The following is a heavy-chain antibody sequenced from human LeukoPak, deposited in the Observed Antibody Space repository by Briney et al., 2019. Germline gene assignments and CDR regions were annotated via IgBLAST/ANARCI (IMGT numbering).Heavy chain of an antibody. V-gene: IGHV3-7*03. CDR2: INHNGNVN. CDR3: ARFGPNKEYYFDY. CDR1: GFTFSSYW. D-gene: IGHD3-10*01. Sequence: GGSLRLSCAASGFTFSSYWMNWARQAPGKGLEWVASINHNGNVNYYVDSVKGRFTISRDNAKNSLYLQMSNLRAEDTAVYYCARFGPNKEYYFDYWGQGTLVTVSS. J-gene: IGHJ4*02.